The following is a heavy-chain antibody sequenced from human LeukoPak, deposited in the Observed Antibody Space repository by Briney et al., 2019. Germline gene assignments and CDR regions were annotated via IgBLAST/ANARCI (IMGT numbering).Heavy chain of an antibody. D-gene: IGHD2-2*01. V-gene: IGHV1-18*01. CDR1: GYTFTSYG. CDR3: ARGGRREYQRSPVAFDI. J-gene: IGHJ3*02. Sequence: ASVTVSCKASGYTFTSYGISWVRQAPGQGLEWMGWISAYNGNTNYAQKLQGRVTMTTDTSTSTAYMELRSLRSDDTAVYYCARGGRREYQRSPVAFDIWGQGTMVTVSS. CDR2: ISAYNGNT.